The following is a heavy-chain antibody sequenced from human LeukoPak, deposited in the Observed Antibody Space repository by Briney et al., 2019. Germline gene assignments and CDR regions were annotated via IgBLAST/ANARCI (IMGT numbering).Heavy chain of an antibody. V-gene: IGHV3-23*01. CDR3: TKAPLMSCTGAFCYPFDS. Sequence: GRSLRLSCAASGFTFSSYGMHWVRQAPGKGLEWVSATVGSRPDTYHADSVKGRFTVSRDNSRNTLYLQMNNLRIEDSAVHYCTKAPLMSCTGAFCYPFDSWGQGVLVTVSS. D-gene: IGHD2-8*02. CDR1: GFTFSSYG. CDR2: TVGSRPDT. J-gene: IGHJ4*02.